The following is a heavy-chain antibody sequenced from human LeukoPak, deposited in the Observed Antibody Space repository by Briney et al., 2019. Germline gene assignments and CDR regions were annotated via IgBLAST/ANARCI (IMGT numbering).Heavy chain of an antibody. J-gene: IGHJ5*02. CDR1: GGSISSSSYY. Sequence: PSETLSLTCTVSGGSISSSSYYWGWIRQPPGKGLEWIGSIYYSGSTYYNPSLKSRVTISVDTSKNQFSLKLSSVTAADTAVYYCARDTYSGSYSRQNWFDPWGQGTLVTVSS. CDR2: IYYSGST. CDR3: ARDTYSGSYSRQNWFDP. V-gene: IGHV4-39*07. D-gene: IGHD1-26*01.